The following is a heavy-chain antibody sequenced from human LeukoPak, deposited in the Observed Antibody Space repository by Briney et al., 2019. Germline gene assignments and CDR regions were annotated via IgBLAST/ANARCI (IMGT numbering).Heavy chain of an antibody. V-gene: IGHV4-34*01. CDR1: GGPFSGYY. D-gene: IGHD2-15*01. J-gene: IGHJ4*02. CDR2: TNYSGST. Sequence: KPSETLSLTCAVYGGPFSGYYWSWMRQPPGKELEGIGGTNYSGSTNYNPSLKRRVTISVDTSKNQFSLKLSSVTAADTAVYYCARGVCSGGSCYSEWNYWGQGTLVTVSS. CDR3: ARGVCSGGSCYSEWNY.